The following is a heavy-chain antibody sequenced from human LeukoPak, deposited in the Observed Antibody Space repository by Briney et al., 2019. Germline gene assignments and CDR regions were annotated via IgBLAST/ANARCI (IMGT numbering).Heavy chain of an antibody. D-gene: IGHD6-13*01. CDR3: ARVEQQLVPGLGPEDYYCYMDV. CDR1: GGSISSYY. V-gene: IGHV4-59*01. J-gene: IGHJ6*03. CDR2: IYYSGST. Sequence: SETLSLTCTVSGGSISSYYWSWIRQPPGKGLEWIGYIYYSGSTNYNPSLKSRVTISVDTSKNQFSLKLSSVTAADTAVYYCARVEQQLVPGLGPEDYYCYMDVWGKGTTVTVSS.